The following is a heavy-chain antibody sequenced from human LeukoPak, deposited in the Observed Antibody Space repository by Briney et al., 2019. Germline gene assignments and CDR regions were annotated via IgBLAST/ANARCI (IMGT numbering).Heavy chain of an antibody. CDR3: AKDRDVVVVAALDY. CDR1: GFTFSSYA. V-gene: IGHV3-23*01. CDR2: ISGSGGST. Sequence: GGSLRLSCAASGFTFSSYAMSWVRQAPGKGLEGVSAISGSGGSTYYADSVKGRFTISRDNSKNTLYLQMNSLRAEDTAVYYCAKDRDVVVVAALDYWGQGTLVTVSS. J-gene: IGHJ4*02. D-gene: IGHD2-15*01.